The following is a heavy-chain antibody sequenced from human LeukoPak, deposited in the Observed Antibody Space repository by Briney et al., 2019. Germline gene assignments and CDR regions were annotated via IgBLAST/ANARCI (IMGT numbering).Heavy chain of an antibody. Sequence: GGSLRLSCAASRFTFSSYAMSWVRQAPGKGLEWVSAISGSGGSTYYADSVKGRFTISRDNSKNTLYLQMNSLRAEDTAVYYCAKDYSGGWYRFDYWGQGTLVTVSS. J-gene: IGHJ4*02. CDR3: AKDYSGGWYRFDY. V-gene: IGHV3-23*01. CDR1: RFTFSSYA. CDR2: ISGSGGST. D-gene: IGHD6-19*01.